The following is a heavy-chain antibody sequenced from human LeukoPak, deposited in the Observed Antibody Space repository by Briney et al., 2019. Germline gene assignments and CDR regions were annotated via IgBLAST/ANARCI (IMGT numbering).Heavy chain of an antibody. Sequence: PGGSLRLSCAASGFTFSSYAMSWVRQAPGKGLEWVSAIRGSDSSTYYADSVKGRFTISRDNSKNTLYLQMNSLRVQDTAVYYCAKGLGAAGGKFDCWGQGTLVTVSS. D-gene: IGHD6-13*01. V-gene: IGHV3-23*01. CDR3: AKGLGAAGGKFDC. J-gene: IGHJ4*02. CDR1: GFTFSSYA. CDR2: IRGSDSST.